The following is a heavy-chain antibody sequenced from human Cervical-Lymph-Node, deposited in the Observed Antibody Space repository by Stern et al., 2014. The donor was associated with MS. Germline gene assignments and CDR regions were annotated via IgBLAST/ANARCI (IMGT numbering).Heavy chain of an antibody. D-gene: IGHD6-13*01. Sequence: EVQLVESGGGLVKPGGSLRLSCAASGFTFSSYSMNWVRQAPGKGREWVSSISSSSRYIYYADSVKGRFTISRDNAKNSLYLQMNSLRAEDTAVYYCARVRSSSWYDPIDYWGQGTLVTVSS. CDR3: ARVRSSSWYDPIDY. V-gene: IGHV3-21*01. CDR1: GFTFSSYS. J-gene: IGHJ4*02. CDR2: ISSSSRYI.